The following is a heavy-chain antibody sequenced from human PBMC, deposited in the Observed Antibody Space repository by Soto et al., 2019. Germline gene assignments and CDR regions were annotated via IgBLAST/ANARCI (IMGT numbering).Heavy chain of an antibody. CDR2: IQSGGPT. V-gene: IGHV3-66*01. Sequence: PGGSLRLSCAASGFTVSSKYMSWVRQAPWKGLEWVSLIQSGGPTYYADSVKGRFTISRDTSENTVHLQMDSLRAEDTAVYYCARDDVLCDGGRCYGVPLGVWAKGTTVTVSS. J-gene: IGHJ6*04. CDR3: ARDDVLCDGGRCYGVPLGV. D-gene: IGHD2-15*01. CDR1: GFTVSSKY.